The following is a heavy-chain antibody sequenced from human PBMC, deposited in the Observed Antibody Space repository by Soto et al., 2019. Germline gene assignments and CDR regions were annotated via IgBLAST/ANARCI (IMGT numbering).Heavy chain of an antibody. CDR3: AREEAVAGIWGIFDY. CDR1: GDSVSSNSAA. Sequence: SPTLSLTCAISGDSVSSNSAAWNWIRQSPSRGLEWLGRTYYRSKWYNDYAVSVKSRITINPDTSKNKFSLQLNSVTPEDTAVYYCAREEAVAGIWGIFDYWGQGTLVTVSS. J-gene: IGHJ4*02. V-gene: IGHV6-1*01. D-gene: IGHD6-19*01. CDR2: TYYRSKWYN.